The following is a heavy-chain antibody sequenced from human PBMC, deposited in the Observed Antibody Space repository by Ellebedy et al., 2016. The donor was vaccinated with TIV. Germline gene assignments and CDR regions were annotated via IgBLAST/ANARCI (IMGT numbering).Heavy chain of an antibody. Sequence: MPSETLSLTCTVSGGSISNYYWSWVRQPPGKGLEWIGYIYYSGSTNYNPSLKSRVTISVDTSKNQLSLKLSSVTAADTAVYYCARSWAATYYFDYWGQGTLVTVSS. CDR3: ARSWAATYYFDY. J-gene: IGHJ4*02. D-gene: IGHD2-15*01. CDR2: IYYSGST. CDR1: GGSISNYY. V-gene: IGHV4-59*01.